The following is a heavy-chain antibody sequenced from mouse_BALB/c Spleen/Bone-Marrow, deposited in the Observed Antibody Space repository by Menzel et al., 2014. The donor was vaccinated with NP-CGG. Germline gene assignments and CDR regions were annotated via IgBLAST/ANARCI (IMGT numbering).Heavy chain of an antibody. CDR2: INSGGRYA. Sequence: EVQVVGSGRDLVKPGGSLILSCAASGFTFSNYGMSWVRQTPDKRLEWVATINSGGRYAFYPDSVKGRFTISRDNAKNTLYLQMSSLKSEDTAMYYCARRSDYDYFDYWGQGTTLTVSS. CDR3: ARRSDYDYFDY. D-gene: IGHD2-4*01. J-gene: IGHJ2*01. V-gene: IGHV5-6*01. CDR1: GFTFSNYG.